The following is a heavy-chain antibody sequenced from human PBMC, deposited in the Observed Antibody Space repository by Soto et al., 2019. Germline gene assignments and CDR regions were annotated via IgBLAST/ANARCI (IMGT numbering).Heavy chain of an antibody. J-gene: IGHJ4*02. V-gene: IGHV3-33*01. CDR3: ARVPYDSSGYYYWPPVDFDY. CDR2: IWYDGSNK. Sequence: GGSLRLSCAASGFTFSSYGMHWVRQAPGKGLERVAVIWYDGSNKYYADSVKGRFTISRDNSKNTLYLQMNSLRAEDTAVYYCARVPYDSSGYYYWPPVDFDYWGQGTLVTVSS. D-gene: IGHD3-22*01. CDR1: GFTFSSYG.